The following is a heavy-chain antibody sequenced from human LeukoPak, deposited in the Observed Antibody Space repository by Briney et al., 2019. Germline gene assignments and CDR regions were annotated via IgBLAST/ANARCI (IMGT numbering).Heavy chain of an antibody. CDR1: EFSISHYA. V-gene: IGHV3-23*01. Sequence: GGSLRLSCTASEFSISHYAMSWVRQAPGKGLEWVSADTSSTTSTYYASSVRGRFTISRDNSMNTLYLQMNSLRADDTAVYYCARAPRGFWSGYSPYYFDYWGQGTLVTVSS. CDR2: DTSSTTST. D-gene: IGHD3-3*01. CDR3: ARAPRGFWSGYSPYYFDY. J-gene: IGHJ4*02.